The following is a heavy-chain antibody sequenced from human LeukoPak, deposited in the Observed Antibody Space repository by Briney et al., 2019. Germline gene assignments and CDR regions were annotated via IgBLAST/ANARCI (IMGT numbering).Heavy chain of an antibody. CDR2: IYYTGTT. Sequence: PSETLSLTCTVSGGSISTYYWSWIRQPPGKGLENNGFIYYTGTTNYNPSLKSRVTISVDTSKNQFSLKLSSVTAADTAVYYCARQGYWSGYFVFDYWGQGALVTVSS. CDR1: GGSISTYY. CDR3: ARQGYWSGYFVFDY. J-gene: IGHJ4*02. V-gene: IGHV4-59*08. D-gene: IGHD3-3*01.